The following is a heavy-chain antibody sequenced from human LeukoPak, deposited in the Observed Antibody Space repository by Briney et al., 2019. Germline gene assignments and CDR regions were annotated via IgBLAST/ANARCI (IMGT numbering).Heavy chain of an antibody. D-gene: IGHD2-15*01. J-gene: IGHJ4*02. CDR2: INPNNGGT. CDR3: ARGGEVVAAN. V-gene: IGHV1-2*02. Sequence: GASVKVSCKASGYTFTGYYMHWVRQAPGQGLEWMGWINPNNGGTGYAQKFQGRVTMTRDTSISTAYMELSGLRSDDTAVYYCARGGEVVAANWGQGTLVTVSS. CDR1: GYTFTGYY.